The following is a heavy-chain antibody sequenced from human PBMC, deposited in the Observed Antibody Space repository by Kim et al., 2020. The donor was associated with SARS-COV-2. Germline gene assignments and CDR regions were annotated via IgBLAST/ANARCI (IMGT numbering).Heavy chain of an antibody. V-gene: IGHV3-30*18. CDR2: ISYDGSNK. D-gene: IGHD6-13*01. CDR1: GFTFSSYG. CDR3: AKPSRIAAAPYYFDY. J-gene: IGHJ4*02. Sequence: GGSLRLSCAASGFTFSSYGMHWVRQAPGKGLEWVAVISYDGSNKYYADSVKGRFTISRDNSKNTLYLQMNSLRAEDTAVYYCAKPSRIAAAPYYFDYWGQGTLVTVSS.